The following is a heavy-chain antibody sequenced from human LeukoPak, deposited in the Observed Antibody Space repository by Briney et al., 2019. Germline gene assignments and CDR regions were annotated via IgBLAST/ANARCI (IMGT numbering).Heavy chain of an antibody. J-gene: IGHJ4*02. V-gene: IGHV3-23*01. CDR1: GFTFSSYA. D-gene: IGHD3-22*01. Sequence: PGGTLRLSCAASGFTFSSYAMSWVRQAQGKGLEWVSSIIVSGGSTYYADSVKGRFTISRDNSKNTLYLQMNSLRAEDTAVYYCAKRPSDSSAYFDYWGQGTLVTVSS. CDR3: AKRPSDSSAYFDY. CDR2: IIVSGGST.